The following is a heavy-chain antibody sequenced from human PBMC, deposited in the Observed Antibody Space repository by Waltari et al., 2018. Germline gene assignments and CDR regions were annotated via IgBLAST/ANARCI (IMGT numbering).Heavy chain of an antibody. D-gene: IGHD3-16*02. CDR1: GFTFSSYA. V-gene: IGHV3-23*01. CDR3: AKTRPLNAVWGSYRHKGGFDY. Sequence: EVQLLESGGGLVQPGGSLRLSCAASGFTFSSYAMRWVRQAPGKGLEWVSAISGSGGSTYYADSVKGRFTISRDNSKNTLYLQMNSLRAEDTAVYYCAKTRPLNAVWGSYRHKGGFDYWGQGTLVTVSS. CDR2: ISGSGGST. J-gene: IGHJ4*02.